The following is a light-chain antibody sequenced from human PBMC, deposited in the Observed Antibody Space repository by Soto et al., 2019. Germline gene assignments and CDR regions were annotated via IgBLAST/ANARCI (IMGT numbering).Light chain of an antibody. CDR1: QSVSSSY. CDR3: QQYGSSPPFT. V-gene: IGKV3-20*01. Sequence: IVRTQSHAPLSLSPGERATLSCRAGQSVSSSYLAWYQQKPGQAPRLLIYGASSRATGIPDRFSGSGSGTDFTLTISRLEPEDFAVYYCQQYGSSPPFTFGPGTKVDIK. CDR2: GAS. J-gene: IGKJ3*01.